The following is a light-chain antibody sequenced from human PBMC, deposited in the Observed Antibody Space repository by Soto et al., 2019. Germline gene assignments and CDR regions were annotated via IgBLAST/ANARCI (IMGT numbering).Light chain of an antibody. CDR1: QSISSW. J-gene: IGKJ1*01. Sequence: DIQMTQSPSTMSASVGDRVTITCRASQSISSWLAWYQQKPGKATKLLIYDASSLESGVPSRFSGSGSGTEFMLTISSLQPDDFATYYCQQYNSYSRTFGQGTKVEIK. V-gene: IGKV1-5*01. CDR3: QQYNSYSRT. CDR2: DAS.